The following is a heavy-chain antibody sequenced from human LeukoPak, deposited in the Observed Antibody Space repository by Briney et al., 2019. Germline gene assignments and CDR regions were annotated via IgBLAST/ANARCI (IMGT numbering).Heavy chain of an antibody. D-gene: IGHD3-22*01. CDR1: GFTFDDYA. Sequence: GRSLRLSCAASGFTFDDYAMHWVRQAPGKGLEWVSGISWNSGSIGYADSVKGRFTISRDNAKNSLYLQMNSLRAEDTALYYCAKGPYYCDSSGYYYFDYWGQGTLVTVSS. CDR2: ISWNSGSI. V-gene: IGHV3-9*01. CDR3: AKGPYYCDSSGYYYFDY. J-gene: IGHJ4*02.